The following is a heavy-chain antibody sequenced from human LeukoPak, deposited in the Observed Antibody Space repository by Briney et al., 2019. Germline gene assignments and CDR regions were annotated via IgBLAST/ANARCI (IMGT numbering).Heavy chain of an antibody. D-gene: IGHD6-13*01. V-gene: IGHV3-11*05. J-gene: IGHJ4*01. CDR2: IPSTSSYT. CDR1: GFTFSDYY. CDR3: ARAANTAAGTPTLAIDY. Sequence: GESLKISCVASGFTFSDYYMSWIRQAPGKGLEWVSYIPSTSSYTTYADSVKGRFTISRDNAKNSLYLQMNSLRAEDTAVYYCARAANTAAGTPTLAIDYWGQGTLVTVSS.